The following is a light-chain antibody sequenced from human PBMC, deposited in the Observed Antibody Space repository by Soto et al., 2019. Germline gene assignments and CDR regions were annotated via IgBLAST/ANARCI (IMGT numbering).Light chain of an antibody. V-gene: IGKV3-20*01. J-gene: IGKJ1*01. CDR1: HTISSSY. Sequence: DNVLTQSPGTLSLSPGQRATLSCRASHTISSSYLAWYQQKPGQAPRLLIYAISDRATGVPDRFRGSGSGTDFTLTITRLEPEDFAVYFCQQYDSSPPAFGQGTKVDIK. CDR3: QQYDSSPPA. CDR2: AIS.